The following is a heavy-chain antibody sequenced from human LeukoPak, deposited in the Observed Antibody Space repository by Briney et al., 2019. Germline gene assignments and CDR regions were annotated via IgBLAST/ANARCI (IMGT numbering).Heavy chain of an antibody. CDR2: ISSSGNA. Sequence: GGSLRLSGEASGFTFGRSAMTWVRQTPGKGLEWFSSISSSGNAYYADSVKGRFTIFRDNSKNLVNLQMNSLRAEDTAIYYCVKGRMSEDGLDFWGQGSLVTVSS. CDR3: VKGRMSEDGLDF. J-gene: IGHJ4*02. V-gene: IGHV3-23*01. D-gene: IGHD5-24*01. CDR1: GFTFGRSA.